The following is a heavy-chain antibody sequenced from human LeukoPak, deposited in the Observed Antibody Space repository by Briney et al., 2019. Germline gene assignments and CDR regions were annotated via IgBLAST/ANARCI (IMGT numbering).Heavy chain of an antibody. D-gene: IGHD6-19*01. CDR3: AGGRGDSGWIDY. J-gene: IGHJ4*02. V-gene: IGHV4-59*02. Sequence: PSGTLSLTCTVSDGSVSAYYWSWIRQPPGKGLEWIGYIYNSGSTNYNPSLKSRVTISVDTSKNQFSLKLSSVTAADTAVYYCAGGRGDSGWIDYWGQGTLVTVSS. CDR2: IYNSGST. CDR1: DGSVSAYY.